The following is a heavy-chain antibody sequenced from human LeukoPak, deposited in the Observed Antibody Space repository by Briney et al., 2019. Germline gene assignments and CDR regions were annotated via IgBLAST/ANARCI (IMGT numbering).Heavy chain of an antibody. Sequence: PSETLSLTCAVYGGSFSGYYWSWIRQPPGKGLEWIGEINHSGSTKYNPSLKSRVTISVDTSKNQFSLTLTSVTAADTAVYYCASRGAYSSNWWVWFDPWGQGTLVTVSS. CDR2: INHSGST. CDR3: ASRGAYSSNWWVWFDP. D-gene: IGHD6-13*01. J-gene: IGHJ5*02. V-gene: IGHV4-34*01. CDR1: GGSFSGYY.